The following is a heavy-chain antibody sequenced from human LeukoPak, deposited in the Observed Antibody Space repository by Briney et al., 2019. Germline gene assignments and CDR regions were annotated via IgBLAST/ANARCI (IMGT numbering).Heavy chain of an antibody. CDR1: GYTLTELS. CDR2: FDPEDGET. V-gene: IGHV1-24*01. J-gene: IGHJ4*02. Sequence: GASVKVSCKVSGYTLTELSMHWVRQGPGKGLEWVGGFDPEDGETIYAQKFQGRVTMTEDTSTDTAYMELSSLRSEDTAVYYCATSNFDWLPLDYWGQGTLVTVSS. CDR3: ATSNFDWLPLDY. D-gene: IGHD3-9*01.